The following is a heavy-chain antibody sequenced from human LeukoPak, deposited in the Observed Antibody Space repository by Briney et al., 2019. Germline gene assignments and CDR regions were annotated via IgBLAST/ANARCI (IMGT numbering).Heavy chain of an antibody. CDR2: LYSGGNT. Sequence: GGSLRLSCAASGFTVSSNYMSWVRQAPGKGLEWVSVLYSGGNTYYADSVKGRFTISRDNSKNTLYLQMNSLRAEDTAVYYCAKDLLRTRYWGAFDIWGQGTMVTVSS. V-gene: IGHV3-53*05. CDR3: AKDLLRTRYWGAFDI. J-gene: IGHJ3*02. D-gene: IGHD2-15*01. CDR1: GFTVSSNY.